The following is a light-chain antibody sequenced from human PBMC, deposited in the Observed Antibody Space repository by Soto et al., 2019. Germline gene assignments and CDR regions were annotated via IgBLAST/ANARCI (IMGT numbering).Light chain of an antibody. CDR3: SSYAGSNIPVV. J-gene: IGLJ2*01. CDR1: SSDVGGYNC. Sequence: QSALTQPPSASGSPGQSVTISCTGTSSDVGGYNCVSWYQQHPGKAPKLMIYEVSKRPSGVPDRFSGSKSGNTASLTVPGFQAEDEADYYCSSYAGSNIPVVFAGGTKL. CDR2: EVS. V-gene: IGLV2-8*01.